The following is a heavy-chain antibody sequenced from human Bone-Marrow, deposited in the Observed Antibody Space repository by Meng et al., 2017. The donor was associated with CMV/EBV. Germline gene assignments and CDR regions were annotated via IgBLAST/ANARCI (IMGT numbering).Heavy chain of an antibody. CDR2: LSGYNGNT. V-gene: IGHV1-18*01. CDR3: ARAGGTTRRGYYFDY. CDR1: GYTFTSYG. J-gene: IGHJ4*02. Sequence: SGYTFTSYGIPWVRQAPGQGLEWLGWLSGYNGNTNYAQKVQGRVTMTTDTSTSTAYMELRSLRSDDTAVYYCARAGGTTRRGYYFDYWGQGTLVTVSS. D-gene: IGHD1-7*01.